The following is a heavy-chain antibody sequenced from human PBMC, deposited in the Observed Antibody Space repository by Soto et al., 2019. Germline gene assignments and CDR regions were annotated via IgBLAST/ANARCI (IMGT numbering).Heavy chain of an antibody. V-gene: IGHV1-69*13. CDR2: IIPIFGTA. D-gene: IGHD6-13*01. CDR3: ARGDEQLVFSGWFDP. CDR1: GGTFSSYA. J-gene: IGHJ5*02. Sequence: SVKVSCKASGGTFSSYAISWVRQAPGQGLEWMGGIIPIFGTANYAQKFQGRVTITADESTSTAYMELSSLRSEDTAVYYCARGDEQLVFSGWFDPWGQGTLDTVSS.